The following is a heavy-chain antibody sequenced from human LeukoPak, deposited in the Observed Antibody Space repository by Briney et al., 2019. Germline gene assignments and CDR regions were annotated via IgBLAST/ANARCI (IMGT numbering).Heavy chain of an antibody. CDR1: GGSFSGYY. D-gene: IGHD6-13*01. Sequence: PSETLSLTCAVYGGSFSGYYWSWIRQPPGKGLEWIREINHSGSTNYRPSLKSRVTISVDTSKNQCSLKLSSVTAADTAVYYCARVSAGPRGVWGKGTTVTVSS. J-gene: IGHJ6*04. V-gene: IGHV4-34*01. CDR2: INHSGST. CDR3: ARVSAGPRGV.